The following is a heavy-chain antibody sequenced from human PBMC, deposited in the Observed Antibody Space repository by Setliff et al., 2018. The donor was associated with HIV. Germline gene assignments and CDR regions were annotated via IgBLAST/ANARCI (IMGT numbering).Heavy chain of an antibody. CDR3: ARIVRPSYCYYYYMDV. Sequence: SVKVSCKTSGGTFSSYAITWVRQAPGQGLEWMGGIIPIFGRANYAQKFQGRVTITADESTSTAYMELSSLRSEDTAVYYCARIVRPSYCYYYYMDVWGKGTTVTVSS. J-gene: IGHJ6*03. V-gene: IGHV1-69*13. D-gene: IGHD3-10*02. CDR2: IIPIFGRA. CDR1: GGTFSSYA.